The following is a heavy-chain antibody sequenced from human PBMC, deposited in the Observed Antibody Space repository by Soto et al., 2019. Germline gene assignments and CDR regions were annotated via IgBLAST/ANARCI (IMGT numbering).Heavy chain of an antibody. V-gene: IGHV3-23*01. CDR3: AKRFFGSGSPPGAFDV. CDR2: ILSLGHDT. J-gene: IGHJ3*01. CDR1: AFTFSNHA. D-gene: IGHD3-10*01. Sequence: GGPLRPSCAASAFTFSNHAMSWVRQAPGKVPEWVSFILSLGHDTYYADSVKGWLIISRDNSKNTLYVQMNNLRAEDTAIYYCAKRFFGSGSPPGAFDVWGQGTMVTVSS.